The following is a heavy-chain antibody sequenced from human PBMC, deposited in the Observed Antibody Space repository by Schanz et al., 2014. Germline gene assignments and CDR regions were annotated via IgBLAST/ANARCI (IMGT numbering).Heavy chain of an antibody. Sequence: QVQLVESGGGVVQPGRSLRLSCAASGFTFSKYGMHWVRQAPGKGLEWVAFIRYDGSNKYYADSVKGRFTISRDNSKNTLYLQMNSLRAEDTAVYYCAKVGLYYYGSGFDYWGQGTLVTVSS. CDR1: GFTFSKYG. CDR2: IRYDGSNK. V-gene: IGHV3-30*02. D-gene: IGHD3-10*01. J-gene: IGHJ4*02. CDR3: AKVGLYYYGSGFDY.